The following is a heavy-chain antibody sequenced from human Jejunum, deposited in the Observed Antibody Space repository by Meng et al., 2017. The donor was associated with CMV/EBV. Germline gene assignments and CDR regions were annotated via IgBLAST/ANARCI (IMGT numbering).Heavy chain of an antibody. V-gene: IGHV4-4*07. CDR2: IYTSGST. J-gene: IGHJ4*02. D-gene: IGHD6-19*01. CDR3: ARGYSSDWYDY. CDR1: GGSINNYY. Sequence: QVRLQESGPGLVKPSETLSLICTVSGGSINNYYWNWIRQSAGKGLEWIGRIYTSGSTNYNPSLQSRVTMSVDTSKNQFPLKLTSVTAADTAVYYCARGYSSDWYDYWGQGALVTVSS.